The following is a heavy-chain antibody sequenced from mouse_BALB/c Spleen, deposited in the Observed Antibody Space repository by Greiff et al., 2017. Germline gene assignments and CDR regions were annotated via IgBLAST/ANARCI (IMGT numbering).Heavy chain of an antibody. J-gene: IGHJ2*01. CDR2: IYPGNGDT. CDR1: GYTFTSYN. D-gene: IGHD2-3*01. V-gene: IGHV1-12*01. CDR3: ARSRGYDFDY. Sequence: QVQLQQPGAELVKPGASVKMSCKASGYTFTSYNMHWVKQTPGQGLEWIGAIYPGNGDTSYNQKFKGKATLTADKSSSTAYMQLSSLTSEDSAVYYCARSRGYDFDYWGQGTTLTVSS.